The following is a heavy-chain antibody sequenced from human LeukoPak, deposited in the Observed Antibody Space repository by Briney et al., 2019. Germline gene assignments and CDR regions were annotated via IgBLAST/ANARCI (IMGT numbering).Heavy chain of an antibody. CDR3: VAGQNYRFDY. Sequence: GGSLRLSCAASGFTFGAHWMHWVRQTPGKGLVWVSRINSDGRTTAYADSVKGRFTISRDNSKNTLFLEINNLRAEATAVYYCVAGQNYRFDYWGQGTLVTVSS. J-gene: IGHJ4*02. V-gene: IGHV3-74*01. CDR1: GFTFGAHW. CDR2: INSDGRTT. D-gene: IGHD1-7*01.